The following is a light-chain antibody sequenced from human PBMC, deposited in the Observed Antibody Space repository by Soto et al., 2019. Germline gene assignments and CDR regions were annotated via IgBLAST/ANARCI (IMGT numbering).Light chain of an antibody. CDR3: QTWGTGIVV. CDR2: LNSDGSH. CDR1: SGHSSYA. V-gene: IGLV4-69*01. J-gene: IGLJ2*01. Sequence: QLVLTQSPSASASLGASVKLTCTLSSGHSSYAIAWHQQQPEKGPRYLMKLNSDGSHSKGDGIPDRFSGSSSGAERYLTISSHQSEDEADYYCQTWGTGIVVFGGGTQLTVL.